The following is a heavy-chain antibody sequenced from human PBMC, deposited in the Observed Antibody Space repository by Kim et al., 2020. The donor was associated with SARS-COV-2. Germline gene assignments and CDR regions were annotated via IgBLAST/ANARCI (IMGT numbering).Heavy chain of an antibody. CDR2: VYYSGST. V-gene: IGHV4-39*02. CDR3: AREGGSGSYSTLNWFDP. J-gene: IGHJ5*02. D-gene: IGHD3-10*01. Sequence: SETLSLTCTVSGGSIGSTSHYWVWIRQPPGKGPEWIGSVYYSGSTSYNPSLKSRVAISVDTSKNQFSLKLGSVTAADTALYYCAREGGSGSYSTLNWFDPWGQGTLVTVSS. CDR1: GGSIGSTSHY.